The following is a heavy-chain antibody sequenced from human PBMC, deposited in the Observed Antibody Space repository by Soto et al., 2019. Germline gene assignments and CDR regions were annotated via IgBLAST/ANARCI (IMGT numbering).Heavy chain of an antibody. J-gene: IGHJ6*02. Sequence: ASVKVSCKASGYTFTGYYMHWVRQAPGQGLEWMGWINPNSGGTNYAQKFQGRVTMTRDTSISTAYMELSRLRSDDTAVYYCARNEVVVVTAARVFYYYGMDVWGQGTTVTVSS. CDR1: GYTFTGYY. CDR3: ARNEVVVVTAARVFYYYGMDV. D-gene: IGHD2-2*01. V-gene: IGHV1-2*02. CDR2: INPNSGGT.